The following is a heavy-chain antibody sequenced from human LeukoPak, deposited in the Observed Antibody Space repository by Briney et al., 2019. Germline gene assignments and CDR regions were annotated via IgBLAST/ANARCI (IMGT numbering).Heavy chain of an antibody. CDR2: IGTTGGST. Sequence: PGGSLRLSCSASGFTFSHYAMHWVRQAPGKGLEYVSAIGTTGGSTYYADSVKGRFTISRDNSKNTLYLQMNSLRAEDTAVYYCAREEGGVLVYWGQGTLVTVSS. J-gene: IGHJ4*02. V-gene: IGHV3-64*04. D-gene: IGHD4/OR15-4a*01. CDR1: GFTFSHYA. CDR3: AREEGGVLVY.